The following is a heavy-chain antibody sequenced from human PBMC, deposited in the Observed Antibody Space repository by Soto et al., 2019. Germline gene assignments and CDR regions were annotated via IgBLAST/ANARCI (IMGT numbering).Heavy chain of an antibody. Sequence: QVPLVQSGAEVKKPGASVKVSCKASGYTFTSYDINWVRQATGQGLEWMGWMNPNSGNTGYAQKFQGSVTMTRNTSISTAYMELSSLRSEDTAVYYCARGPLSFRYYYYMDVWGKGTTVTVSS. J-gene: IGHJ6*03. CDR2: MNPNSGNT. CDR1: GYTFTSYD. V-gene: IGHV1-8*01. CDR3: ARGPLSFRYYYYMDV.